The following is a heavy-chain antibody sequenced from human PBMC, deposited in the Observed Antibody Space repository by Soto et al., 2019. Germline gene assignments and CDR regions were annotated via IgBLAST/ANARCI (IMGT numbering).Heavy chain of an antibody. Sequence: GGSLRLSCAASGFTFRNHGMHWVRLAPGKGLEWVAVIWYDGSEKYYADSVKGRFTISRDNSKNTLYLQMNSLRGEDTAVYYCARDLGWPAARFDPWRQGTLVTVSS. V-gene: IGHV3-33*01. CDR2: IWYDGSEK. CDR1: GFTFRNHG. J-gene: IGHJ5*02. CDR3: ARDLGWPAARFDP. D-gene: IGHD2-2*01.